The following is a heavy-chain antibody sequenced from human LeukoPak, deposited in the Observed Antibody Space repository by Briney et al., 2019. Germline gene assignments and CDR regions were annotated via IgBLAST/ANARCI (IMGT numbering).Heavy chain of an antibody. J-gene: IGHJ4*02. CDR3: ARGVNGDFDY. CDR1: GGSFSGYY. D-gene: IGHD4-17*01. V-gene: IGHV4-34*01. CDR2: INHSGST. Sequence: NTSETLSLTCAVYGGSFSGYYWSWIRQPPGKGLEWIGEINHSGSTNYNPSLKSRVTISVDTSKNQFSLKLSSVTAADTAVYYCARGVNGDFDYWGQGTLSPSPQ.